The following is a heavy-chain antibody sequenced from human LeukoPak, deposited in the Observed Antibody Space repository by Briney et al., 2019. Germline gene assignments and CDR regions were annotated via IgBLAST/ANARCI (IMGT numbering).Heavy chain of an antibody. CDR2: INPTSGGT. J-gene: IGHJ5*02. CDR1: GYTFTGYY. D-gene: IGHD1-7*01. V-gene: IGHV1-2*02. CDR3: ASLNWNYITPPP. Sequence: ASVKVSCKASGYTFTGYYMHWVRQAPGQGLEWMGWINPTSGGTNYAQKFQGRVTMTRDTSISTAYMELSRLRSDDTAVYYCASLNWNYITPPPWGQGTLVTVSS.